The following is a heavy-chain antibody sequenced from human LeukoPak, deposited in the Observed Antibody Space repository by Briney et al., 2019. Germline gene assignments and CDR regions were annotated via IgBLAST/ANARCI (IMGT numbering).Heavy chain of an antibody. D-gene: IGHD6-13*01. J-gene: IGHJ4*02. V-gene: IGHV4-39*07. CDR3: AREEYSSDWYGHDS. CDR2: IYYSGTT. CDR1: GGSISSSSYY. Sequence: PSETLSLTCTVSGGSISSSSYYWGWIRQPPGKGLEWIGSIYYSGTTFDNPSLKSRVTLSVDTSKNQFSLRLTSVTAADTAFYYCAREEYSSDWYGHDSWGQGTLVTVSS.